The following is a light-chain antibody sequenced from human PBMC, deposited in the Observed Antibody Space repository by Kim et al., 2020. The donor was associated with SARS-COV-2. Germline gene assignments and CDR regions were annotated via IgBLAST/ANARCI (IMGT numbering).Light chain of an antibody. V-gene: IGKV1-12*01. CDR2: AAS. CDR3: QQADDFPLT. J-gene: IGKJ4*01. CDR1: QGIKSW. Sequence: ASGGHRVTSTCRASQGIKSWLAWYQQKPGKAPKLLIYAASTLQSGVSSRFSGSGSGTDFTLTISSLQPEDSATYYCQQADDFPLTFGGGTKVDIK.